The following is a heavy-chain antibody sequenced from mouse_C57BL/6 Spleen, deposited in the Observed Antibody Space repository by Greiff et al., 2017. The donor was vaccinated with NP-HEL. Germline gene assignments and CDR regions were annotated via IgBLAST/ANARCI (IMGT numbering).Heavy chain of an antibody. D-gene: IGHD1-1*02. CDR1: GFSFNTYA. J-gene: IGHJ1*03. V-gene: IGHV10-1*01. CDR3: VRQGYYFWYFDV. Sequence: DVKLVESGGGLVQPKGSLKLSCAASGFSFNTYAMNWVRQAPGKGLEWVARIRSKSNNYATYYADSVKDRFTISRDDSESMLYLQMNNLKTEDTAMYYCVRQGYYFWYFDVWGTGTTVTVSS. CDR2: IRSKSNNYAT.